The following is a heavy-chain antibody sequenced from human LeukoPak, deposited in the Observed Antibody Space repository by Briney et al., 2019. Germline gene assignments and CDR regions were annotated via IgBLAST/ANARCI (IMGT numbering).Heavy chain of an antibody. Sequence: ASVTVSCKASGYTFTSYAMHWVRQAPGQRPEWMGWINAGNGNTKYSQKFQRRGTITRDTSASTAYMELSSLRSEDTAVYYCARYLLSGDDYWWYQGPYYYYGMDVWGKGTTVIVSS. CDR2: INAGNGNT. D-gene: IGHD5-12*01. CDR3: ARYLLSGDDYWWYQGPYYYYGMDV. J-gene: IGHJ6*04. CDR1: GYTFTSYA. V-gene: IGHV1-3*01.